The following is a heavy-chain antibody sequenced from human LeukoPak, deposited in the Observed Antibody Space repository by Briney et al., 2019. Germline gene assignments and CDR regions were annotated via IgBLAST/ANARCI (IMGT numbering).Heavy chain of an antibody. D-gene: IGHD2-15*01. CDR3: AKDLSHGAGYCSGGSCLAPAFDI. CDR2: ISGSGGTT. J-gene: IGHJ3*02. CDR1: GFTFSSYG. Sequence: GGSLRLSCAASGFTFSSYGMSWVRQAPGKGLEWVSAISGSGGTTYYADSVKGRFTISRDNSKNTLYLQMNSLRAEVPAVYYCAKDLSHGAGYCSGGSCLAPAFDIWGQGTMVTVSS. V-gene: IGHV3-23*01.